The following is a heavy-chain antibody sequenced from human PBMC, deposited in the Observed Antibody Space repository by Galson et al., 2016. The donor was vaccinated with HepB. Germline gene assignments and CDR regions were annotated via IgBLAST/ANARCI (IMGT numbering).Heavy chain of an antibody. CDR3: TTWRGATVRKVVPRSDY. D-gene: IGHD3-10*01. Sequence: SLRLSCAASGFTFKSAWMNWVRQTPGKGLEWVGRIKTIAEGGTTDYAAPVKGRFTISRDDSENTVYLQMNSLKTEDSAVYHCTTWRGATVRKVVPRSDYWGQGTLVTVSS. J-gene: IGHJ4*02. V-gene: IGHV3-15*07. CDR1: GFTFKSAW. CDR2: IKTIAEGGTT.